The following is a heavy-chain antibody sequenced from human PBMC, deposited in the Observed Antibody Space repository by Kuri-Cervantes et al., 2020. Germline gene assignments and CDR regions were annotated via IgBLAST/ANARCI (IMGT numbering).Heavy chain of an antibody. J-gene: IGHJ4*02. CDR1: GFTFSSYA. CDR2: ISGSGGST. CDR3: WVLFAGY. V-gene: IGHV3-23*01. Sequence: GESLKISCAASGFTFSSYAMSWVRQAPGKGLEWVSAISGSGGSTCYADSVKGRFTISRDNSKNTLYLQMNSLRAEDTAVYYCWVLFAGYWGQGTLVTVSS. D-gene: IGHD2-21*01.